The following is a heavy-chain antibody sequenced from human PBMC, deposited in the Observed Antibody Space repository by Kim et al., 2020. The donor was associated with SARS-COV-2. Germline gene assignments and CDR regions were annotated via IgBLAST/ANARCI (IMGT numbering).Heavy chain of an antibody. Sequence: SETLSLTCTVSGDSISDFHWSWIRQPPGKGLEWIGYIYYSGSTNYNPSLKSRVTISVDTSNNHFSLKLSSVTAADTAVYYCARQWTFSSGWWTLDYWGRG. J-gene: IGHJ4*02. D-gene: IGHD6-19*01. V-gene: IGHV4-59*08. CDR3: ARQWTFSSGWWTLDY. CDR2: IYYSGST. CDR1: GDSISDFH.